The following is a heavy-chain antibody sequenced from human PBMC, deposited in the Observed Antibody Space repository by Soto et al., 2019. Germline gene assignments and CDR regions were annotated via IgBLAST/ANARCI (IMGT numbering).Heavy chain of an antibody. CDR2: TYYKSKWYN. D-gene: IGHD1-26*01. Sequence: SQTLSLTCAISGDSVSSNSVAWNWIRQSPSRGLEWLGRTYYKSKWYNDYAVSVKSRITINPDTSKNQFSLQLNSVTPEDTAVYYCARATPAKGSYIDYCGQGTLVTVS. CDR1: GDSVSSNSVA. V-gene: IGHV6-1*01. CDR3: ARATPAKGSYIDY. J-gene: IGHJ4*02.